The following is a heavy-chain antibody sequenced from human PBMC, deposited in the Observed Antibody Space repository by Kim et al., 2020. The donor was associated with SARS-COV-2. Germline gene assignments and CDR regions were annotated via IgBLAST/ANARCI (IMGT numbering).Heavy chain of an antibody. J-gene: IGHJ4*02. Sequence: ADSVKGRFTISRDDSKNTLFLQMNSLRAEDTAVYYCAKAPTSGSFPAFDHWGQGSLVTVSS. D-gene: IGHD3-10*01. V-gene: IGHV3-23*03. CDR3: AKAPTSGSFPAFDH.